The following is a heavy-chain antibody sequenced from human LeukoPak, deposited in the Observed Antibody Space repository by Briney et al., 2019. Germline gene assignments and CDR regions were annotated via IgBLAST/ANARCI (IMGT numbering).Heavy chain of an antibody. CDR1: GFTVSSNY. V-gene: IGHV3-53*01. CDR3: AKDPRTYYDFWSGPNFDY. J-gene: IGHJ4*02. Sequence: GGSLRLSCAASGFTVSSNYMSWVRQAPGKGLEWVSVIYSGGSTYYADSVKGRFTISRDNSKNTLYLQMNSLRAEDTAVYYCAKDPRTYYDFWSGPNFDYWGQGTLVTVSS. CDR2: IYSGGST. D-gene: IGHD3-3*01.